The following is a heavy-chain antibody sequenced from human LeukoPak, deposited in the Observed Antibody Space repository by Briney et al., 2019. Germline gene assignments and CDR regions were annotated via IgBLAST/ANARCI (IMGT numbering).Heavy chain of an antibody. Sequence: GGSLRLSCAASGFKVNTKYMSWVRQAPGKGLEWVSLIYGDGSTYYADSVKDRFTISRDNSKNTLYLQMNSLRAEDTALYYCAKEGYSKGFDYWGQGTLVTVSS. CDR3: AKEGYSKGFDY. J-gene: IGHJ4*02. V-gene: IGHV3-53*05. D-gene: IGHD6-13*01. CDR1: GFKVNTKY. CDR2: IYGDGST.